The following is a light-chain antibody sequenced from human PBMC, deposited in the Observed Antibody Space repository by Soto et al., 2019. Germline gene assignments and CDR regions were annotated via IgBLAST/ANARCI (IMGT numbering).Light chain of an antibody. CDR1: QSVSSSY. J-gene: IGKJ2*01. V-gene: IGKV3-20*01. Sequence: EIVLTQSPGTLSLSPGERATLSCRASQSVSSSYLAWYQQKPGQAPRLLIYGASSRATGIPDRFSGSGSGTECTLTISRLEPEDFAVYYCQQYDSSRFTFGQGTQMEIK. CDR2: GAS. CDR3: QQYDSSRFT.